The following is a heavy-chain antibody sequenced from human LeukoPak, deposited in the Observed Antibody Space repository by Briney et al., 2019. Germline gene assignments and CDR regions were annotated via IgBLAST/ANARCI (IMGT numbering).Heavy chain of an antibody. Sequence: SETLSLTCTVSGGSISDYYWTWIRQPAGKGLEWIGRIISSGYTNYNPSLTSRLAMSLDTSKNQISLRLNSVTAADTAVYYCARDLALVGYYDYMDVWGKGTSVTVSS. J-gene: IGHJ6*03. CDR2: IISSGYT. V-gene: IGHV4-4*07. CDR3: ARDLALVGYYDYMDV. D-gene: IGHD3-22*01. CDR1: GGSISDYY.